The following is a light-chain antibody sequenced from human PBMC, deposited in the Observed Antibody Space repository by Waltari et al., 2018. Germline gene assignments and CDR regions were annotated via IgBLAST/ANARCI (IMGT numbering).Light chain of an antibody. J-gene: IGLJ2*01. CDR1: SSDIGNYTY. Sequence: QAALTQSPSASGSPGQSVTIPCTGTSSDIGNYTYDSWYQQNSGKAPKLMIYEVSRRPSGVSDRFSCSKSGNTASLTISGLQAEDEADYYCSSYGGSNILLFGGGTRLTVL. V-gene: IGLV2-8*01. CDR2: EVS. CDR3: SSYGGSNILL.